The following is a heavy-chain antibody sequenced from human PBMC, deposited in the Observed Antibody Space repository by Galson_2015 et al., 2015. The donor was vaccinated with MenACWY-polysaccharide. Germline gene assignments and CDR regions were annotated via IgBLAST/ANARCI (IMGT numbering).Heavy chain of an antibody. J-gene: IGHJ4*02. CDR2: INHSGST. Sequence: ETLSLTCAVYGGSFSGYYWSWIRQPPGKGLEWIGEINHSGSTNYNPSLKSRVTISVDTSKNQFSLKLTSVTAADTAVYYCARPWNHYDSGDYYPAFGYWGQGTLVTVSS. CDR3: ARPWNHYDSGDYYPAFGY. CDR1: GGSFSGYY. V-gene: IGHV4-34*01. D-gene: IGHD3-22*01.